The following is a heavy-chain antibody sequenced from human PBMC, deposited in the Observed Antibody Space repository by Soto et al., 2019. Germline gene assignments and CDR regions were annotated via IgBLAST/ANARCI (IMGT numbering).Heavy chain of an antibody. Sequence: SETLSRTCTVSGGSISSYYWTSIRQPPGKGLEWIGFMYNSGSTHYNPSLKSRVTISQDTSKKQFSLNLRSVTAADTFVYYFASMGYHYGSGSYPLDYWGQGALVTVSS. J-gene: IGHJ4*02. D-gene: IGHD3-10*01. CDR1: GGSISSYY. V-gene: IGHV4-59*08. CDR3: ASMGYHYGSGSYPLDY. CDR2: MYNSGST.